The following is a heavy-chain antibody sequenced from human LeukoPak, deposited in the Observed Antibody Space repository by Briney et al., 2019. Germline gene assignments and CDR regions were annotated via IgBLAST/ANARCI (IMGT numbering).Heavy chain of an antibody. D-gene: IGHD3-10*01. J-gene: IGHJ4*02. CDR2: ISDSGGST. CDR3: AKARGSGTYTFDY. Sequence: GGSLRLSCAASGFTFRGYAMSWVRQAPGKGLEWVSTISDSGGSTFYADSVRGRFTFSRDNSKNTLYLQMNSLRADDTAVYYCAKARGSGTYTFDYWARGPWSPSPQ. V-gene: IGHV3-23*01. CDR1: GFTFRGYA.